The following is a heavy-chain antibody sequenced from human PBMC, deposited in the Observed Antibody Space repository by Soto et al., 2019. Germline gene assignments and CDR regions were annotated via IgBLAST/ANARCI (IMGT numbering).Heavy chain of an antibody. CDR3: ATDRLERAWKAHDAFDI. CDR2: FDPEDGET. Sequence: ASVKVSCKVSGYTITELSMHWVRQTPGKGLEWMGGFDPEDGETIYAQKFHGRVTMTEDTSTDTAYMELSSLRSEDTAVYYCATDRLERAWKAHDAFDIWGQGTMVT. CDR1: GYTITELS. J-gene: IGHJ3*02. V-gene: IGHV1-24*01. D-gene: IGHD1-1*01.